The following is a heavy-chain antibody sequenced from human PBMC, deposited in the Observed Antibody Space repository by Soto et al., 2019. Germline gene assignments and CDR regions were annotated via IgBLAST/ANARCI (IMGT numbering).Heavy chain of an antibody. CDR1: GFTFSSYG. Sequence: QVQLVESGGGVVQPGRSLRLSCAASGFTFSSYGMHWVRQAPGKGLEWVAVIWYDGSNKYYADSVKGRFTISRDNSKNTLYLQMNSLRAEDTAVYYCARDIAIFGVAHPYYYYGMDVWGQGTTITVSS. J-gene: IGHJ6*02. CDR2: IWYDGSNK. D-gene: IGHD3-3*01. CDR3: ARDIAIFGVAHPYYYYGMDV. V-gene: IGHV3-33*01.